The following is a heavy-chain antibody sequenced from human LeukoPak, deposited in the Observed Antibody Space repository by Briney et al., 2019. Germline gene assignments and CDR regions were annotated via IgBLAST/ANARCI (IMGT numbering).Heavy chain of an antibody. J-gene: IGHJ5*02. CDR3: ARDPALGYTSGWYNWFDP. D-gene: IGHD6-19*01. Sequence: ASVKVSCKASGYTFTSYGISWVRQAPGQGLEWMGWISAYNGNTNYAQKLQGRVTMTTDTSTSTAYMELRSLRSDDTAVNYCARDPALGYTSGWYNWFDPWGQGTLVTVFS. CDR1: GYTFTSYG. CDR2: ISAYNGNT. V-gene: IGHV1-18*01.